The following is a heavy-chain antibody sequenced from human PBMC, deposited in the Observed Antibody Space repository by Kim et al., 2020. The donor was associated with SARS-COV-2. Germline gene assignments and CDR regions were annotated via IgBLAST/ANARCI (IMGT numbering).Heavy chain of an antibody. CDR1: GGSISSYY. V-gene: IGHV4-59*08. Sequence: SETLSLTCTVSGGSISSYYWSWIRQPPGKGLEWIGYIYYSGSTNYNPSLKSRVTISVDTSKNQFSLKLSSVTAADTAVYYCARQRSGSSGRGTVVNWFDPWGQGTLVTVSS. J-gene: IGHJ5*02. CDR2: IYYSGST. D-gene: IGHD2-15*01. CDR3: ARQRSGSSGRGTVVNWFDP.